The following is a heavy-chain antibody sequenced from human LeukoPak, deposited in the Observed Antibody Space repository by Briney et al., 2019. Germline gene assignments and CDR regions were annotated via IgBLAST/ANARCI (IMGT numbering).Heavy chain of an antibody. V-gene: IGHV3-7*03. CDR1: GFTFSSFW. Sequence: PPGGSLRLSCAASGFTFSSFWMHWVRQAPGKGLEWVANIKQDGTEKWYVDSVKGRFTISKDNAKNSLYLQMNSLRAEDTAVYYCAREGPDGAFDYWGQGTLVTVSS. D-gene: IGHD1-14*01. CDR2: IKQDGTEK. J-gene: IGHJ4*02. CDR3: AREGPDGAFDY.